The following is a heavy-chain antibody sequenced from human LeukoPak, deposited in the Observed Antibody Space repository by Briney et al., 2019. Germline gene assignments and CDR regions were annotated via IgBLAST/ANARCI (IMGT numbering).Heavy chain of an antibody. CDR3: ARINYYDSSGYYGLLNWFDP. J-gene: IGHJ5*02. V-gene: IGHV4-39*01. D-gene: IGHD3-22*01. CDR1: GGSISSSSYY. CDR2: IYYSGST. Sequence: SETLSLTCTVSGGSISSSSYYWGWIRQPPGKGLEWIGSIYYSGSTYYNPSLKSRVTISVDTSKNQFSLKLSSVTAADTAVYYCARINYYDSSGYYGLLNWFDPWGQGTLVTVSS.